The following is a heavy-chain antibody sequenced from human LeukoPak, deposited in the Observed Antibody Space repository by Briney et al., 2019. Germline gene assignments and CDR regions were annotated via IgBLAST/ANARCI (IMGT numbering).Heavy chain of an antibody. D-gene: IGHD2-15*01. CDR3: ARGPFPGYCSGGSCYSGPPPWDYFDY. CDR1: GGTFSSYA. V-gene: IGHV1-69*01. CDR2: IIPIFGTA. J-gene: IGHJ4*02. Sequence: ASVKVSCKASGGTFSSYAISWVRQAPGQGLEWMGGIIPIFGTASYAQKFQGRVTITADESTSTAYMELSSLRSEDTAVYYCARGPFPGYCSGGSCYSGPPPWDYFDYWGQGTLVTVSS.